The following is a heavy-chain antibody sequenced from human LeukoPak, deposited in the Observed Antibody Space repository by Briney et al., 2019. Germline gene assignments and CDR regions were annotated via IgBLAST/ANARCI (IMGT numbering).Heavy chain of an antibody. D-gene: IGHD5-18*01. CDR1: GITFSNYA. Sequence: PGGSLRLSCVASGITFSNYAVSWVRQAPDKGLDWVSVISGSAHEIRYADSVKGRFTISRDNSENIVYLQMNNLRAEDTAVYYCAGRVTGYSSGYVYWGQGTLVTVSS. CDR3: AGRVTGYSSGYVY. CDR2: ISGSAHEI. J-gene: IGHJ4*02. V-gene: IGHV3-23*01.